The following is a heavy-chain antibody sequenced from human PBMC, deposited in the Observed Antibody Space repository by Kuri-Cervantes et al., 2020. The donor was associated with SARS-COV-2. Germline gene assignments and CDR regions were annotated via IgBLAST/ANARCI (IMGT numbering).Heavy chain of an antibody. CDR3: ARVSSSSSPAFDI. CDR1: GFASSNFT. V-gene: IGHV3-21*01. D-gene: IGHD6-6*01. Sequence: GGSLRLSCAASGFASSNFTLNWVRQAPGKGLEWVSSIGSSRGSKYFADSVKGRFTISRDNAKNSLYLQMNSLRAEDTAVYYCARVSSSSSPAFDIWGQGTMVTVSS. CDR2: IGSSRGSK. J-gene: IGHJ3*02.